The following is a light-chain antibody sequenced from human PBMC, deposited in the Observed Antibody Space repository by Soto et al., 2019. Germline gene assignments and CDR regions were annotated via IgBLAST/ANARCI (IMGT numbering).Light chain of an antibody. V-gene: IGKV3-15*01. CDR1: QSVSTS. CDR3: QQYIHGYS. CDR2: SAS. Sequence: EVVMTQSPATLSVFPGERVTLSCRASQSVSTSIAWYQQKPGQAPRLLFYSASTRATGIPARFSGSGSGTEFALTISSLQSEDFAVYYCQQYIHGYSFGQGTELEIK. J-gene: IGKJ2*01.